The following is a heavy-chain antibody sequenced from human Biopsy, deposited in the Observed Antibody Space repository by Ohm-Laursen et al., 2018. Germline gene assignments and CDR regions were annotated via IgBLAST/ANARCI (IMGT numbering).Heavy chain of an antibody. CDR3: ARGSNEYGGLYFPH. V-gene: IGHV4-59*11. CDR2: ISHTGYT. Sequence: SETLSLTCTVSGGSFTGHYRTWIRQPPGKGLEWIGHISHTGYTSYKSSLKSRVTISLDTSRKYFSLRLTSLAAADTAVYYCARGSNEYGGLYFPHWGQGTLVTVSS. CDR1: GGSFTGHY. D-gene: IGHD4-23*01. J-gene: IGHJ1*01.